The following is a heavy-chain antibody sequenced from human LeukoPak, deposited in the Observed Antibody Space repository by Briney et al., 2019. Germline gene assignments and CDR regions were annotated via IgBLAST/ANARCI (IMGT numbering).Heavy chain of an antibody. CDR2: IEQDGREK. J-gene: IGHJ4*02. Sequence: GGSLRLSCAASGFTFSSYWMSWVRQAPGKGLEWVANIEQDGREKYYVDSVKGRFTISRDNAKNSVDLQMNSLRVDDTALYYCTGGEGYTGSYRQEYWGRGILVAVSS. V-gene: IGHV3-7*04. D-gene: IGHD1-26*01. CDR1: GFTFSSYW. CDR3: TGGEGYTGSYRQEY.